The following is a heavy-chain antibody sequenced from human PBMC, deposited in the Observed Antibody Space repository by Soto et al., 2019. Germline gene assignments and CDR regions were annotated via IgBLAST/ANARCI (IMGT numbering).Heavy chain of an antibody. CDR1: GYTFTSYA. V-gene: IGHV1-3*01. J-gene: IGHJ4*02. D-gene: IGHD2-15*01. Sequence: ASVKVSCKASGYTFTSYAMHWVRQAPGQRLEWMGWINAGNGNTKYSQKFQGRVTITRDTSASTAYMELSSLRSEDTAVYYCARDRYCSGGSCTPSYFDYQGQGTLVTVSS. CDR3: ARDRYCSGGSCTPSYFDY. CDR2: INAGNGNT.